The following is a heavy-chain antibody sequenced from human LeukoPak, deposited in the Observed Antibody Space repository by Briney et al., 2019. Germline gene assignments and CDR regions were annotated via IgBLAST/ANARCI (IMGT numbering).Heavy chain of an antibody. J-gene: IGHJ4*02. CDR3: ARNYYDSSGYYYEVVSWVYFDY. CDR1: GGSFSGYY. Sequence: SETLSLTCAVYGGSFSGYYWSWIRQPPGKGLEWIGEINHSGSTNYNPSLKSRVTISVDTSKNQFSLKLSSVTAADTAVYYCARNYYDSSGYYYEVVSWVYFDYWGQGTLVTVSS. CDR2: INHSGST. D-gene: IGHD3-22*01. V-gene: IGHV4-34*01.